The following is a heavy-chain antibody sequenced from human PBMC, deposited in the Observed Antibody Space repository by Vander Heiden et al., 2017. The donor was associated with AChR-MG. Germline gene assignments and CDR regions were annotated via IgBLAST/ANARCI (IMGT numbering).Heavy chain of an antibody. J-gene: IGHJ3*02. V-gene: IGHV3-13*01. CDR1: GFTFSNSD. D-gene: IGHD4-17*01. CDR2: IGTLGDT. CDR3: ARGTGDSRSGPRDGFDI. Sequence: EVQLVESGGGLVQPGGSLRLSCAASGFTFSNSDMHWVRQSTGGGLEWVSAIGTLGDTYYPGSVRGRFTISREDAKNSLYLQMNSLRAGDTAVYYCARGTGDSRSGPRDGFDIWGQGKMVTVSS.